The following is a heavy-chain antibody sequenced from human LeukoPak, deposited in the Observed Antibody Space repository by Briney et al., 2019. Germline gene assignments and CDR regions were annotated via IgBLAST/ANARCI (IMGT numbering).Heavy chain of an antibody. D-gene: IGHD3-22*01. CDR1: GFTLSSYA. CDR2: ISGSGGST. Sequence: PGGSLRLSCAASGFTLSSYAMSWVRQAPGKGLEWVSAISGSGGSTYYADSVKGRFTISRDNSKNTLYLQMNSLRAEDTAVYYCAKDNPATYYYDSSGYSLTSDYWGQGTLVTVSS. J-gene: IGHJ4*02. V-gene: IGHV3-23*01. CDR3: AKDNPATYYYDSSGYSLTSDY.